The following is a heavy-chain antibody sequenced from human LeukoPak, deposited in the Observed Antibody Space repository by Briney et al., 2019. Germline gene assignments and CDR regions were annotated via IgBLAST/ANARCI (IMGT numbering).Heavy chain of an antibody. J-gene: IGHJ6*03. CDR3: ARAKDIVASGYYYYYMDV. D-gene: IGHD2-15*01. V-gene: IGHV1-46*01. Sequence: ASVEVSCKASGYTFTSYYMHWVRQAPGQGLEWMGIINPSGGSTSYAQKFQGRVTMTRDTSTSTAYMELSSLRSEDTAVYYCARAKDIVASGYYYYYMDVWGKGTTVTVSS. CDR1: GYTFTSYY. CDR2: INPSGGST.